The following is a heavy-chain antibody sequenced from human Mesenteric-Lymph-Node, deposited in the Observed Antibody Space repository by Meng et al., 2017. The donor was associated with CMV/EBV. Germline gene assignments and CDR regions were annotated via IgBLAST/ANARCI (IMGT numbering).Heavy chain of an antibody. CDR2: IYHSGIT. D-gene: IGHD2-8*01. CDR1: ASITDGDYF. V-gene: IGHV4-30-4*08. Sequence: ASITDGDYFWSWIRQPPEQDLEWIGYIYHSGITYYNPSLESRAFITVDTSKNHFSLKISSVTSTDTAVYHCARVVSDSGGHTNWFDPWGPGTLVTVSS. J-gene: IGHJ5*02. CDR3: ARVVSDSGGHTNWFDP.